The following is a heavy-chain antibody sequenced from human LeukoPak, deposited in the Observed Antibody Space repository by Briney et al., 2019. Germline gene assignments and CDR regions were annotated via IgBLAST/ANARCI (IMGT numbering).Heavy chain of an antibody. CDR3: ARAEYQLHYYYYMDV. J-gene: IGHJ6*03. V-gene: IGHV3-21*01. CDR1: GFTFSSYS. D-gene: IGHD2-2*01. Sequence: PGGSLRLSCAASGFTFSSYSMNWVRQAPGKGLEWVSSISSSSSYIYYADSVKGRFTISRDNAKNSLYLQMNSLRAEDTAVYYCARAEYQLHYYYYMDVWGKGTTVTVSS. CDR2: ISSSSSYI.